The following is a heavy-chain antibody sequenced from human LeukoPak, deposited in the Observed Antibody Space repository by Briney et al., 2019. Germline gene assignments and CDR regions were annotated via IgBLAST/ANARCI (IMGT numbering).Heavy chain of an antibody. J-gene: IGHJ6*03. CDR3: AKAGRGGAITMVRGVKGDYYYMDV. D-gene: IGHD3-10*01. V-gene: IGHV4-61*02. Sequence: PSETLSLTCTVSGGSISSGRYYWSWIRQPAGKGLEWIGRIYTSGSTNYNPSLKSRVTLSVDTPKHQCSLKLSSGTAAARAVYYCAKAGRGGAITMVRGVKGDYYYMDVWGKGTTVTISS. CDR2: IYTSGST. CDR1: GGSISSGRYY.